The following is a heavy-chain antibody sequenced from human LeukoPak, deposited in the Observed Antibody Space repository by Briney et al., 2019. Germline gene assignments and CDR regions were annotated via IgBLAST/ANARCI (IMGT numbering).Heavy chain of an antibody. CDR2: ISSSSSYI. D-gene: IGHD3-22*01. CDR3: AKDRNYYDSSGNLCFDY. Sequence: SGGSLRLSCAASGFTFSSYSMNWVRQAPGKGLEWVSSISSSSSYIYYADSVKGRFTISRDNSKNTLYLQMNSLRAEDTAVYYCAKDRNYYDSSGNLCFDYWGQGTLVTVSS. CDR1: GFTFSSYS. J-gene: IGHJ4*02. V-gene: IGHV3-21*01.